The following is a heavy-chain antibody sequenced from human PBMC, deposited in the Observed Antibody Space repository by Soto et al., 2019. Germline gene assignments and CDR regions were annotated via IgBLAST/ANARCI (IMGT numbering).Heavy chain of an antibody. CDR1: GYTLTELS. CDR3: ARDWGSPSSGWYFDY. Sequence: SVKVSCKVSGYTLTELSMHWVRQAPGQGLEWMGGIIPIFGTANYAQKFQGRVTITADESTSTAYMELSSLRSEDTAVYYCARDWGSPSSGWYFDYWGQGTLVTVSS. CDR2: IIPIFGTA. J-gene: IGHJ4*02. D-gene: IGHD6-19*01. V-gene: IGHV1-69*13.